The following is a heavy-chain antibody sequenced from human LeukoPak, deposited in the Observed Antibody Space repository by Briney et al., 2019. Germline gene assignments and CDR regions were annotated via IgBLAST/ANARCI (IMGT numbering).Heavy chain of an antibody. J-gene: IGHJ4*02. CDR2: IKSKTDGGTT. CDR3: STTYYYDSSEGY. CDR1: GFTFYNYA. V-gene: IGHV3-15*07. Sequence: GGSLGLSCVASGFTFYNYAMNWVRQAPGKGLEWVGRIKSKTDGGTTDYAAPVKGRFTISRDDSKNTLYLQMNSLKTEDTAVYYCSTTYYYDSSEGYWGQGTLVTVSS. D-gene: IGHD3-22*01.